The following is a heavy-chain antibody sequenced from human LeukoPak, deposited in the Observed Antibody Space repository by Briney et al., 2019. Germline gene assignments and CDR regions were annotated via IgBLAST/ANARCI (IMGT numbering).Heavy chain of an antibody. CDR1: GFTFDDYA. D-gene: IGHD6-13*01. CDR2: ISWNSGSI. V-gene: IGHV3-9*01. J-gene: IGHJ4*02. CDR3: AKSQAAALFDY. Sequence: PGGSLRLSCAASGFTFDDYAMHWVRQAPGKGLEWVSGISWNSGSIGYADSVKGRFTISRDNAKNSLYLQMNSLRAEDTALYYCAKSQAAALFDYWGQGTLVTVSS.